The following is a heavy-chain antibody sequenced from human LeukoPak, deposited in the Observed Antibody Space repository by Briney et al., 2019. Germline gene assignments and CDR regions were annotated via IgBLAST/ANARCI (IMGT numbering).Heavy chain of an antibody. J-gene: IGHJ5*02. V-gene: IGHV4-59*08. CDR2: IYYTGTT. CDR3: ARLLGGELLHPNWFDP. D-gene: IGHD1-26*01. CDR1: GGSISSYY. Sequence: SETLSLTCTVSGGSISSYYWSCIRQPPGKGLEWIGYIYYTGTTSYNPSLKSRVTISVDTSKNQFSLKLSSVTAADTAVYYCARLLGGELLHPNWFDPWGQGTLVTVSS.